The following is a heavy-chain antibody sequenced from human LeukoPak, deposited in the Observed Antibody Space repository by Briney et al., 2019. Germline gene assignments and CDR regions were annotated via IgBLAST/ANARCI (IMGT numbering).Heavy chain of an antibody. CDR1: GFTFSSYA. CDR3: TTEKEYCSGGNCYFLAFDF. J-gene: IGHJ3*01. D-gene: IGHD2-15*01. CDR2: ISSSSSTI. Sequence: GGSLRLSCAASGFTFSSYAMSWVRQAPGKGLEWVSYISSSSSTIYYADSVKGRFTISRDNSKNTLYLQMNSLRAEDTAVYYCTTEKEYCSGGNCYFLAFDFWGQGTMVTVSS. V-gene: IGHV3-23*01.